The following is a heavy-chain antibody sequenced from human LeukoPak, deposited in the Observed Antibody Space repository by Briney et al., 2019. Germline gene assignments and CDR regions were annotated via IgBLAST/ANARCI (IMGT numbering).Heavy chain of an antibody. CDR2: ISAYNGNT. CDR3: ARDLGIFWDSSGYLAFDI. CDR1: GYTFTSYG. V-gene: IGHV1-18*01. J-gene: IGHJ3*02. Sequence: ASVKVSCKASGYTFTSYGISWVRQAPGQGLEWMGWISAYNGNTNYAQKLQGRVTMTTDTSTSTAYMELRSLRSDDTAVYYCARDLGIFWDSSGYLAFDIWGQGTMVTVSS. D-gene: IGHD3-22*01.